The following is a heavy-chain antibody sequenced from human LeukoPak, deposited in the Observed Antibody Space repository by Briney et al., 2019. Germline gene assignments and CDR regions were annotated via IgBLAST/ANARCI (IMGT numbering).Heavy chain of an antibody. Sequence: SETLSLTSTVSGGSISSYYWSWIRQPPGKGLEWIGYIYYSGSTNYNPSLKSRVTISVDTSKNQFSLKLSSVTAADTAVYYCARDTGTVTTYLFDYWGQGTLVTVSS. J-gene: IGHJ4*02. CDR1: GGSISSYY. CDR3: ARDTGTVTTYLFDY. CDR2: IYYSGST. D-gene: IGHD4-17*01. V-gene: IGHV4-59*01.